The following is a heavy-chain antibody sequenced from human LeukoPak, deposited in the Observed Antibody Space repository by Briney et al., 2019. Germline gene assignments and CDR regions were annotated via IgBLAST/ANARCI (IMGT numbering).Heavy chain of an antibody. CDR1: GYTFTGYY. Sequence: ASVRVSCKASGYTFTGYYIHWVRQAPGQGLEWMGWINPSNGGTNYAQKFQGRVTMTRDTSMSTAYMELSRLTSDDLAVYYCARLTDCGSTSCYNWGQGTLVTVSS. V-gene: IGHV1-2*02. D-gene: IGHD2-2*01. J-gene: IGHJ4*02. CDR2: INPSNGGT. CDR3: ARLTDCGSTSCYN.